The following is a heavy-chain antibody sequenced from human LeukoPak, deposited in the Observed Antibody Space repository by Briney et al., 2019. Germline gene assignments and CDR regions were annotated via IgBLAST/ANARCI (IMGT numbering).Heavy chain of an antibody. CDR2: IIPIFGTA. J-gene: IGHJ6*03. CDR1: GGTFSSYA. Sequence: SVKVSCKAFGGTFSSYAISWVRQAPGQGLEWMGGIIPIFGTANYAQKFQGRVTITTDESTSTAYMELSSLRSEDTAVYYCARARSVVVPAAIAEDYYYYMDVWGKGTTVTVSS. CDR3: ARARSVVVPAAIAEDYYYYMDV. V-gene: IGHV1-69*05. D-gene: IGHD2-2*01.